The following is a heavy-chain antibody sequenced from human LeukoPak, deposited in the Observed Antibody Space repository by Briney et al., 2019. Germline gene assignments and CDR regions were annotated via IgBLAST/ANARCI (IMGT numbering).Heavy chain of an antibody. Sequence: PGGSLRLSCAASGFTFSSYGMHWVRQAPGKGLEWVAFIRYDGSNKYYADSVKGRFTIPRDNSKNTLYLQMNSLRAEDTAVYYCAKDGPYYDSSGYYPAFDYWGQGTLVTVSS. D-gene: IGHD3-22*01. CDR1: GFTFSSYG. CDR3: AKDGPYYDSSGYYPAFDY. CDR2: IRYDGSNK. J-gene: IGHJ4*02. V-gene: IGHV3-30*02.